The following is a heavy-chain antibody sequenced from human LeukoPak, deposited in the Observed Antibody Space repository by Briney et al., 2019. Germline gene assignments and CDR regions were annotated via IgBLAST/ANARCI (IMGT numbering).Heavy chain of an antibody. CDR1: RFSFSSCW. D-gene: IGHD3-22*01. V-gene: IGHV3-7*05. CDR2: IKQDGGEK. CDR3: ARDVGYDSSGSYPYYFDY. J-gene: IGHJ4*02. Sequence: GGSLRLSCAASRFSFSSCWMAWVRQAPGKGLEWVANIKQDGGEKHYVDSVQGRFTISRDNAKNSLYLQMNSLRAEDTAVYYCARDVGYDSSGSYPYYFDYWGLGTLVTVSS.